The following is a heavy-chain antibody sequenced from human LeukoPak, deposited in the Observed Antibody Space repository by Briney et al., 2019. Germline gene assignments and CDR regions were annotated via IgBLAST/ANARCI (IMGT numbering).Heavy chain of an antibody. Sequence: PGGSLRLSCAASGFTFSDYTMNWVRQAPGKGLEWVSSISSGGTYKYYADSVKGRFTISRDNAQNSLYLQMNSLRAEDTAVYYCASVKDNWNEGYWGQGTLVTVSS. CDR2: ISSGGTYK. CDR1: GFTFSDYT. J-gene: IGHJ4*02. D-gene: IGHD1-1*01. V-gene: IGHV3-21*01. CDR3: ASVKDNWNEGY.